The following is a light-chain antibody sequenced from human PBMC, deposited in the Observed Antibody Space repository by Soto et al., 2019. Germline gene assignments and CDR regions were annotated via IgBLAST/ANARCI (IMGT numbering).Light chain of an antibody. J-gene: IGKJ2*01. CDR2: DGS. CDR3: QQYNALWYT. V-gene: IGKV1-5*01. CDR1: QTINRW. Sequence: DIQMTQSPGTLSASLGDRVTITCRASQTINRWLAWYQQKPRKAPKLLIYDGSTLQSGVPSRFSGSGSGTEFTLTISSLQPDDVATYYCQQYNALWYTFGQGTKV.